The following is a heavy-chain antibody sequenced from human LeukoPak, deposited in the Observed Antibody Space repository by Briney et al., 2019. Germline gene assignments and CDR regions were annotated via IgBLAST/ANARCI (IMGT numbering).Heavy chain of an antibody. D-gene: IGHD5-24*01. CDR2: INPNSGGT. J-gene: IGHJ4*02. CDR1: GYTFTGYY. V-gene: IGHV1-2*02. Sequence: ASVKVSCKASGYTFTGYYMHWVRQAPGQGLEWMGWINPNSGGTNYAQKFQGRVTMTRDTSISTAYMELSRLRSDDTAVYYCARGIVEMATIHFDYRGQGTLVTVSS. CDR3: ARGIVEMATIHFDY.